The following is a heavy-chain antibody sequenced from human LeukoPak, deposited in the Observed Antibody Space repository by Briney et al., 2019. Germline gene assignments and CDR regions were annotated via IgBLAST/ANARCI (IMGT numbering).Heavy chain of an antibody. D-gene: IGHD1-26*01. J-gene: IGHJ4*02. Sequence: GASVKVSCKASGGTFSSYAISWVRQAPGQGLEWMGGIIPIFGTANYAQKFQGRVTITADESTSTAYMELSSLRSEDTAVYYCARGQWEQDPYYFDYWGQGTLVTVSS. CDR3: ARGQWEQDPYYFDY. CDR2: IIPIFGTA. V-gene: IGHV1-69*13. CDR1: GGTFSSYA.